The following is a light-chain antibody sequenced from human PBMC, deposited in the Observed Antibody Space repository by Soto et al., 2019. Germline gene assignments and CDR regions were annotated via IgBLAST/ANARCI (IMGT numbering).Light chain of an antibody. CDR3: QQYEIYPIT. J-gene: IGKJ5*01. Sequence: DIQMTQSPSTLSASVGDRVTITCRASPSINSWLAWYQQKPGKAPKLLIYKASSLESGVPSRFSGSGSGTEFTLTISILQPDDFAAYYCQQYEIYPITFGQGTRLEI. V-gene: IGKV1-5*03. CDR1: PSINSW. CDR2: KAS.